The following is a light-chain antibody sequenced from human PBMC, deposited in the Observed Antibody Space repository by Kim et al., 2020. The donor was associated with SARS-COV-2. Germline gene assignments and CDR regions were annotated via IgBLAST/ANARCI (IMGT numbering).Light chain of an antibody. CDR3: AAWDDSLSGV. CDR2: SNN. CDR1: RSNIGSNY. V-gene: IGLV1-47*02. Sequence: PGQRVTISCSGSRSNIGSNYVYWYQQHPGTAPKLLIYSNNQRPSGVPDRFSGSKSGTSASLAISGLRSEDEADYYCAAWDDSLSGVFGGGTQLTVL. J-gene: IGLJ3*02.